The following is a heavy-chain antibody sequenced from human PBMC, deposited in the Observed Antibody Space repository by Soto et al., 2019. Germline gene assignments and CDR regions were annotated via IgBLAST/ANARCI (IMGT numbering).Heavy chain of an antibody. CDR3: ARSPYYDFWSGYYRGENYYYGMDV. J-gene: IGHJ6*02. V-gene: IGHV1-2*04. D-gene: IGHD3-3*01. CDR2: INPNSGGT. CDR1: GYTFTGYY. Sequence: GASVKVSCKASGYTFTGYYMHWVRQAPGQGLEWMGWINPNSGGTNYAQKFQGWVTMTRDTSISTAYMELSRLRSDDTAMYYCARSPYYDFWSGYYRGENYYYGMDVWGQGTTVTVSS.